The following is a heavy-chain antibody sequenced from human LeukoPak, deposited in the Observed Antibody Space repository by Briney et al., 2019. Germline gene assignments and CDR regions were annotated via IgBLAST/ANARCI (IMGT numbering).Heavy chain of an antibody. CDR2: MNPNSGNT. D-gene: IGHD2-15*01. V-gene: IGHV1-8*01. Sequence: ASVKVSCKASGYTFTSYDLNWVRQATGQGLEWMGWMNPNSGNTGYAQKFQGRVTMTRNTSISTAYMELSSLRSEDTAVYYCARAYCSGGSCANWFDPWGQGTLVTVSS. CDR3: ARAYCSGGSCANWFDP. CDR1: GYTFTSYD. J-gene: IGHJ5*02.